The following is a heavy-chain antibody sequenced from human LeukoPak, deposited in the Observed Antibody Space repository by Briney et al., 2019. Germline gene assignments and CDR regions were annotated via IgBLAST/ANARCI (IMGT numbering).Heavy chain of an antibody. J-gene: IGHJ4*02. D-gene: IGHD1-26*01. CDR1: GFTLTSYA. CDR2: IWYDGSNE. Sequence: GRSLRLSCAASGFTLTSYAMHWVRQAPGKGLEWVAVIWYDGSNEYYSDSVKGRFTISRDNSKNTLYLQMSSLRAEDTAVYYCAKAHSESYYSGINWGQGTLVTVSS. CDR3: AKAHSESYYSGIN. V-gene: IGHV3-33*03.